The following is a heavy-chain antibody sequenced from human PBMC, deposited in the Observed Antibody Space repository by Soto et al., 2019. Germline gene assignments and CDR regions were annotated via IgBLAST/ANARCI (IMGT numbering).Heavy chain of an antibody. CDR1: GYRFTSYW. CDR2: IYPGDSDT. Sequence: PGESLKISCKGSGYRFTSYWIGWVRQMPGKGLEWMGAIYPGDSDTRYSPSFLGQVTISVDKSVTTAYLQWSSLKASDAAMYYCAIHSSANDMDVWGKGTMVTVSS. CDR3: AIHSSANDMDV. D-gene: IGHD6-25*01. V-gene: IGHV5-51*01. J-gene: IGHJ6*03.